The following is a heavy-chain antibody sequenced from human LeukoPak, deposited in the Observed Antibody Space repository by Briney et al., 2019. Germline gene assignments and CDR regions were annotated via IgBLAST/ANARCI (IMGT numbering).Heavy chain of an antibody. V-gene: IGHV3-23*01. CDR2: INGSGSRK. J-gene: IGHJ4*02. Sequence: GGSLRLSCAASGFTFSSYAMNWVSQAPGKGLEWVSGINGSGSRKFYEDAAKGRFTICRDNSKNTLYQQKNSLRTEDTAVYYWAKASCCDSSGYYVDAFDYWGEGALVIVSS. CDR3: AKASCCDSSGYYVDAFDY. CDR1: GFTFSSYA. D-gene: IGHD3-22*01.